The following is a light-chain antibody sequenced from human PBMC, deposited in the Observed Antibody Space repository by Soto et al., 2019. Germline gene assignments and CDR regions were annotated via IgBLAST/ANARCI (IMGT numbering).Light chain of an antibody. CDR2: AAS. V-gene: IGKV1-39*01. CDR3: QQSYSTPIT. CDR1: QSVRSW. J-gene: IGKJ5*01. Sequence: IQMTQSPSTLSASLGDRVTITCRASQSVRSWLAWYQQKPGKAPKLLIYAASSLQSGVPSRFSGSGSGTDFTLTISSLQPEDFATYYCQQSYSTPITFGQVTRLEIK.